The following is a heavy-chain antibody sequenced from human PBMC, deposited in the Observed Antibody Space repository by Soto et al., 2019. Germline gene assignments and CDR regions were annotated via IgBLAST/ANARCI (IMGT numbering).Heavy chain of an antibody. CDR2: ISDDGSNK. CDR1: GVTFSSYG. J-gene: IGHJ4*02. V-gene: IGHV3-30*18. D-gene: IGHD3-22*01. CDR3: AKEWVYDSSGWSFDY. Sequence: GGSLRLSCAASGVTFSSYGMHWVRQAPGKGLEWVAVISDDGSNKYYADSVKGRFTISRDNSKNTLYLQMNSLRAEDTAVYYCAKEWVYDSSGWSFDYWGQGTLVTVSS.